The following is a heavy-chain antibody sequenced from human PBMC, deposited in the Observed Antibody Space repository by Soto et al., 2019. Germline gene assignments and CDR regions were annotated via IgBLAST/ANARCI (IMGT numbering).Heavy chain of an antibody. Sequence: SETLSLTCAVYGGSFSGYYWSWTRQPPGKGLEWIGEINHSGSTNYNPSLKSRVTISVDTSKNQFSLKLSSVTAADTAVYYCARGPITIFGVVIMRYGMDVWGQGTTVTVSS. CDR3: ARGPITIFGVVIMRYGMDV. CDR1: GGSFSGYY. V-gene: IGHV4-34*01. D-gene: IGHD3-3*01. J-gene: IGHJ6*02. CDR2: INHSGST.